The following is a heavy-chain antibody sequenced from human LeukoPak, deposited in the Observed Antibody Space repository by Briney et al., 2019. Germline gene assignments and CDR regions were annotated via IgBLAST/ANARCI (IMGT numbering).Heavy chain of an antibody. CDR2: INHSGGT. Sequence: PSETLSLTCAVYGGSFSGYYWSWIRQPPGKGLEWIGEINHSGGTNYNPSLKSRVTISVDTSKNQFSLKLSSVTAADTAVYYCARGGVRIRSWGQGTLVTVSS. CDR3: ARGGVRIRS. J-gene: IGHJ5*02. V-gene: IGHV4-34*01. CDR1: GGSFSGYY. D-gene: IGHD2-8*01.